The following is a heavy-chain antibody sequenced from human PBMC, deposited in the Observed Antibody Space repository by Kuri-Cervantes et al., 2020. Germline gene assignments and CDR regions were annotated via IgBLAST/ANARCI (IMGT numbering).Heavy chain of an antibody. Sequence: GGSLRLSCTASGFTFGDYAMSWVRQAPGKGLEWVGFIRSKAYGGTTEYAASVKGRFTISRDDSKSIAYLQMNSLKTEDTAVYYCTRERERELGYWGQGTLVTVSS. V-gene: IGHV3-49*04. D-gene: IGHD6-13*01. J-gene: IGHJ4*02. CDR2: IRSKAYGGTT. CDR3: TRERERELGY. CDR1: GFTFGDYA.